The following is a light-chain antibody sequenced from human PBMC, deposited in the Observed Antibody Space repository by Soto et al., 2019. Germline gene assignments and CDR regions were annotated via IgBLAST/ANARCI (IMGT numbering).Light chain of an antibody. V-gene: IGLV2-18*02. J-gene: IGLJ2*01. CDR3: TSYTTSSPVV. CDR1: NSDVGTYNR. Sequence: QSALTQPPSVSGSPGQSVTISCTGTNSDVGTYNRVSWYQQPPGTAPKLLIYDVSSRPSGVPDRFSGSKSGNTASLTISGLQTEDEANYSCTSYTTSSPVVFGGGTQLTVL. CDR2: DVS.